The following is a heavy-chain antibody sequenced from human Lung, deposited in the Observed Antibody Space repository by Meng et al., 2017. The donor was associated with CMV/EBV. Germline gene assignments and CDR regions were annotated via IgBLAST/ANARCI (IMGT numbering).Heavy chain of an antibody. CDR1: GYTFTSYD. CDR2: MNPNSGNT. Sequence: VSCXXSGYTFTSYDINWVRQATGQGLEWMGWMNPNSGNTGYAQKFQGRVTMTRNTSISTAYMELSSLRSEDTAVYYCARGFLAAKSGLRSLTYWGQGTLVTVSS. CDR3: ARGFLAAKSGLRSLTY. D-gene: IGHD2-15*01. J-gene: IGHJ4*02. V-gene: IGHV1-8*01.